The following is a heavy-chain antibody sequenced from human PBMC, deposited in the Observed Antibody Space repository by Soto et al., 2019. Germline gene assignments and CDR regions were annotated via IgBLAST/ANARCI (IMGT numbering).Heavy chain of an antibody. Sequence: GASVKVSCKASGYTFTSYGISWVRQAPGQGLEWMGWISAYNGNTNYAQKLQGRVTMTTDTSTSTAYMELRSLRSDDTAVYYCAREKAYYDFWSGPPPSSSYYYYMDVWGKGPTVTVS. J-gene: IGHJ6*03. CDR3: AREKAYYDFWSGPPPSSSYYYYMDV. CDR2: ISAYNGNT. D-gene: IGHD3-3*01. V-gene: IGHV1-18*01. CDR1: GYTFTSYG.